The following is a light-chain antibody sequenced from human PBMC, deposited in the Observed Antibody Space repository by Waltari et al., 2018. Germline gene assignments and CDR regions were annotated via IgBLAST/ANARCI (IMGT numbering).Light chain of an antibody. V-gene: IGLV2-14*01. Sequence: QSALTQPASVSGSPGQSITVSCTGTSSDVGGYNFVSWYQQNPGKAPKLVIYGVSNRPSGVASRFSGSKAGNTASLTISGLQAEDEADYYCSSYTSSRTYVFGTGTAVTVL. J-gene: IGLJ1*01. CDR3: SSYTSSRTYV. CDR2: GVS. CDR1: SSDVGGYNF.